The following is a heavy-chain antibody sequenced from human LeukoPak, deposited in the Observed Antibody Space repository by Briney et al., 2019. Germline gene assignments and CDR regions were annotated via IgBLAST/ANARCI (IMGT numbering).Heavy chain of an antibody. V-gene: IGHV3-49*03. CDR2: IRSKTYGGTT. J-gene: IGHJ4*02. Sequence: AGESLRLSCTASGFTCGDYAMNWFRQAPGKGLEWVGFIRSKTYGGTTKYAASVKGRFTISRDDSKSIAYLQMNSLKTEDTAVYYCTREWELPGADFDYWGQGTLVTVSS. CDR3: TREWELPGADFDY. D-gene: IGHD1-26*01. CDR1: GFTCGDYA.